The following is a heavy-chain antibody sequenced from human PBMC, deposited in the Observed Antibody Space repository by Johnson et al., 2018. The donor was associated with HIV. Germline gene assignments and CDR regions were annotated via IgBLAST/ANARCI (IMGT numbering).Heavy chain of an antibody. Sequence: VQLVESGGGEVRRGGSLRLSCAASGVTFDDYGMSWVRQAPGKGLEWVSGINWNGGSTDYADSVKGRFTISRDNAKNSLFLQMNSLRAEDTALYSCARVGVDDAFDFWGQGTMVTVSS. CDR1: GVTFDDYG. J-gene: IGHJ3*01. CDR2: INWNGGST. V-gene: IGHV3-20*04. D-gene: IGHD2-15*01. CDR3: ARVGVDDAFDF.